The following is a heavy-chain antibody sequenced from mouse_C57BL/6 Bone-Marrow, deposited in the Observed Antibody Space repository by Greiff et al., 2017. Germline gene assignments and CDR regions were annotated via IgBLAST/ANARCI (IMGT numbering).Heavy chain of an antibody. V-gene: IGHV5-6*01. CDR3: ARERLLRGFAY. D-gene: IGHD2-3*01. CDR2: ISSGGSYT. CDR1: GFTFSSYG. J-gene: IGHJ3*01. Sequence: EVMLVESGGDLVKPGGSLKLSCAASGFTFSSYGMSWVRQTPDKRLEWVATISSGGSYTYYPASVKGRFTISRDNAKNTLYLQMSSLKSEDTAMYYCARERLLRGFAYWGQGTLVTVSA.